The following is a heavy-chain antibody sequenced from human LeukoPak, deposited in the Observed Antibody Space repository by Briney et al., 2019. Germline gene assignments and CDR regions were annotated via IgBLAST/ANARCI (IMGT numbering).Heavy chain of an antibody. D-gene: IGHD6-6*01. Sequence: SGGSLRLSCAASGFTLSSYAMSWVRQAPGKGLEWVSAISGSGGSTYYADSVKGRFTISRDNSKNTLYLQMNSLRAEDTAVYYCAKSIAARPYYYYGMDVWGQGTTVTVSS. J-gene: IGHJ6*02. CDR2: ISGSGGST. CDR3: AKSIAARPYYYYGMDV. CDR1: GFTLSSYA. V-gene: IGHV3-23*01.